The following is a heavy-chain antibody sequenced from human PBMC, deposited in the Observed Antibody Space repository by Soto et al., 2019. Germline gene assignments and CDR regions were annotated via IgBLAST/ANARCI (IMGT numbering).Heavy chain of an antibody. Sequence: VQLLESGGGLVQPGGSLRLSCATSGFSFSGYAMSWVRQAPGKGLEWVSGISDSGDSTYYADSVKGRFTISRDNSKNKLYLQMHNLRAEDTAVYYCAKVDHSGYYDIMTEDYWGQGTLVTVSS. D-gene: IGHD3-9*01. V-gene: IGHV3-23*01. CDR2: ISDSGDST. J-gene: IGHJ4*02. CDR3: AKVDHSGYYDIMTEDY. CDR1: GFSFSGYA.